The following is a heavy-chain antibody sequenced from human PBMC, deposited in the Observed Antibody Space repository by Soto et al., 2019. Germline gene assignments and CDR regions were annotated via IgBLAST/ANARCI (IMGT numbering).Heavy chain of an antibody. J-gene: IGHJ6*02. CDR1: GGTFSSYA. CDR2: IIPTFGTA. Sequence: GASVKVSCKASGGTFSSYAISWVRQAPGQGLEWMGGIIPTFGTASYAQKFQGRVTITADESTSTAYMELSSLRSEDTAVYYCARGSPSPYIVVVVAYYYYGMDVWGQGTTVTVSS. D-gene: IGHD2-15*01. CDR3: ARGSPSPYIVVVVAYYYYGMDV. V-gene: IGHV1-69*13.